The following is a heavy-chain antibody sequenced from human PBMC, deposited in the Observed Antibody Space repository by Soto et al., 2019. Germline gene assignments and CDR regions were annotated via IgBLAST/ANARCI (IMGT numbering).Heavy chain of an antibody. V-gene: IGHV1-69*13. J-gene: IGHJ4*02. CDR1: GGTFSSYA. Sequence: ASVKVCCKAPGGTFSSYAISWLRQAPGQGLEWMGGISPIFGTANYAQKFQGRVTITADESKSTAYMELSSLRAEDTAVYYCARVPAPAHYYDSSGYYPYWGQGTLVTVSS. D-gene: IGHD3-22*01. CDR2: ISPIFGTA. CDR3: ARVPAPAHYYDSSGYYPY.